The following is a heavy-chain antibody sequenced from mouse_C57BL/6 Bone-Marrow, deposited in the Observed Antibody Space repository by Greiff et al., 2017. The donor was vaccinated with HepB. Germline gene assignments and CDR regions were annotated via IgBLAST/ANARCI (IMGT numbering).Heavy chain of an antibody. CDR3: TTTIYQGTWVAY. J-gene: IGHJ3*01. Sequence: EVQLQQSGAELVRPGASVKLSCTASGFNIKDDYMHWVKQRPEQGLEWIGWIDPENGDTEYASKFQGKATITADTSSNTAYRQRSSLTSEDTAVYYCTTTIYQGTWVAYWGQGTLVTVSA. V-gene: IGHV14-4*01. CDR2: IDPENGDT. CDR1: GFNIKDDY. D-gene: IGHD2-1*01.